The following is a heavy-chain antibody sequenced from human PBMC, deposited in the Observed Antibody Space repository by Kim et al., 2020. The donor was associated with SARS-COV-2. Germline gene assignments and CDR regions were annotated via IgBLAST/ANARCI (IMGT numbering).Heavy chain of an antibody. Sequence: SETLSLTCTVSGGSISSSSYYWGWIRQPPGKGLEWIGSIYYSGSTYYNPSLRSRVTISVDTSKNQFSLKLSSVTAADTAVYYCARVRSTAAAGTIDPWGQGTLVTVSS. V-gene: IGHV4-39*07. CDR3: ARVRSTAAAGTIDP. CDR1: GGSISSSSYY. J-gene: IGHJ5*02. D-gene: IGHD6-13*01. CDR2: IYYSGST.